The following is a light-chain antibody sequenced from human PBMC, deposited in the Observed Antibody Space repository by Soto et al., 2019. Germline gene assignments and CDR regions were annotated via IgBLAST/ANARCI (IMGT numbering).Light chain of an antibody. CDR3: QQYNNWPRT. Sequence: DILMTQSPYSLSVSLGERATINCKSSQSVLYSSNNKNYLAWYQQKPGQAPRLLIYGASTRATGIPARFSGSGSGTEFTLTISSLQSEDFGVYYCQQYNNWPRTFGQGTKVDIK. CDR1: QSVLYSSNNKNY. V-gene: IGKV4-1*01. CDR2: GAS. J-gene: IGKJ1*01.